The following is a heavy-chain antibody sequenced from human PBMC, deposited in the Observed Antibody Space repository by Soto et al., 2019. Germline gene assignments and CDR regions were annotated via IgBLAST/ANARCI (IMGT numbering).Heavy chain of an antibody. Sequence: EVQLVESGGGLVQPGGSLRLSCAASGFTFSSYWMHWVRQAPGKGLVWVSRINSDGGSTTYADSVKGRLTISRDNAKNTLYLQMNSMRAEDTAVYYCARSYCSGYCYSNPNYYYYMDVWGKGTTVTVSS. V-gene: IGHV3-74*01. CDR2: INSDGGST. CDR3: ARSYCSGYCYSNPNYYYYMDV. J-gene: IGHJ6*03. D-gene: IGHD2-21*02. CDR1: GFTFSSYW.